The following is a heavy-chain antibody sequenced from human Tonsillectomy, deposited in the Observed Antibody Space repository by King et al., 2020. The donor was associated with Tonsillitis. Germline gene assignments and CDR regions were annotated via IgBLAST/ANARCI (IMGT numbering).Heavy chain of an antibody. Sequence: VQLVESGGGLVQPGGSLRLSCAASGFTFNSSAMNWVRQAPGKGREWVSAINNRAFKTYYADSVKGRLTISRDNSKETLFLQMNSLRAEETAVYYCAKPAYYYASGSYWRVFDYWGQGTLVTVSS. CDR1: GFTFNSSA. CDR2: INNRAFKT. J-gene: IGHJ4*02. CDR3: AKPAYYYASGSYWRVFDY. V-gene: IGHV3-23*04. D-gene: IGHD3-10*01.